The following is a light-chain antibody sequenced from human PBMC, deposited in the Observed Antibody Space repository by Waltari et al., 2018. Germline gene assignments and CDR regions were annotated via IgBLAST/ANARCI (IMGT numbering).Light chain of an antibody. CDR3: ETWARNTWV. CDR2: LEGSGNY. Sequence: QPALTQSSSASASLGSSVRLTCTLSSWLSSNIIAWHQQQPGKAPRYLMRLEGSGNYNKGSGVSDRFSGSTSGADRYLTISNLQSEDEADYYCETWARNTWVFGGGTKLTVL. CDR1: SWLSSNI. V-gene: IGLV4-60*03. J-gene: IGLJ3*02.